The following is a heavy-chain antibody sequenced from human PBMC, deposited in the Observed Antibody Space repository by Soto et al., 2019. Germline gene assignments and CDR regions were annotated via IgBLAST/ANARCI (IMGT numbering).Heavy chain of an antibody. CDR2: ILPMLDIT. CDR3: ALGSWSAETFDI. D-gene: IGHD6-13*01. V-gene: IGHV1-69*02. J-gene: IGHJ3*02. Sequence: QVQLVQSGAEVEKPGSSVKVSCKASGGTFGTYTLIWVRQAPGQRLEWVGRILPMLDITNTAQRLQDRVTITADKSTSTAYLELSSLRSEDTAVYYCALGSWSAETFDIWGRGTMVTVSS. CDR1: GGTFGTYT.